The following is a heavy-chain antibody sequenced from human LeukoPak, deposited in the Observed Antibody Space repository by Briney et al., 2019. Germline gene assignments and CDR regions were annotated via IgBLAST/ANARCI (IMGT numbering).Heavy chain of an antibody. V-gene: IGHV3-7*01. CDR3: ARDLGSTWYYFDS. CDR1: GFSFSNYW. D-gene: IGHD2-15*01. Sequence: PGGSLRLSCAASGFSFSNYWMKWVRQDPGKGLEWVANINEDGSEKYYVDSVRGRFTISRDNAKNSLYLQMNGLRAEDTAVYYCARDLGSTWYYFDSWGRGSLVTVSS. CDR2: INEDGSEK. J-gene: IGHJ4*02.